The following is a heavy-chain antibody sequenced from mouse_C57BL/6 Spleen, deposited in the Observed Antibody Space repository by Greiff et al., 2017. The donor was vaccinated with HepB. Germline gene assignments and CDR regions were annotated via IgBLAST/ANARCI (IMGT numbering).Heavy chain of an antibody. CDR2: IYPRSGNT. CDR1: GYTFTSYG. V-gene: IGHV1-81*01. Sequence: QVQLQQSGAELARPGASVKLSCKASGYTFTSYGISWVKQSTGQGLEWIGEIYPRSGNTYYNEKFKGKATLTADKSSSTAYMELRSLTSEDSAVYFCAYGNYGAMDYWGQGTSVTVSS. J-gene: IGHJ4*01. CDR3: AYGNYGAMDY. D-gene: IGHD2-10*02.